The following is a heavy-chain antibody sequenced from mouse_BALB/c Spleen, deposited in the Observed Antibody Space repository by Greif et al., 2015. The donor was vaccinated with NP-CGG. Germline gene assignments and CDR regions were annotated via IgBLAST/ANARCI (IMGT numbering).Heavy chain of an antibody. Sequence: EVMLVESGGGLVKPGGSLKLSCAASGFTFSSYAMSWVRQTPEKRLEWVASISSGGSTYYPDSVKGRFTISRDNARNILYLQMSSLRSEDTAMYYCARGGGNYERFAYWGQGTLVTVSA. V-gene: IGHV5-6-5*01. CDR3: ARGGGNYERFAY. CDR2: ISSGGST. J-gene: IGHJ3*01. CDR1: GFTFSSYA. D-gene: IGHD2-1*01.